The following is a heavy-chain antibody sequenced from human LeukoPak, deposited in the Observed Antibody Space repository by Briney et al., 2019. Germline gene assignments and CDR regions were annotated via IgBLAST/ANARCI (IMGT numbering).Heavy chain of an antibody. V-gene: IGHV7-4-1*02. CDR3: ARDECGGDCDALFDY. CDR1: GYTFTSYG. D-gene: IGHD2-21*02. CDR2: INTNTGNP. Sequence: ASVKVSCKASGYTFTSYGISWVRQAPGQGLEWMGWINTNTGNPTYAQGFTGRFVFSLDTSVSTAYLQISSLKAEDTAVYYCARDECGGDCDALFDYWGQGTLVTVSS. J-gene: IGHJ4*02.